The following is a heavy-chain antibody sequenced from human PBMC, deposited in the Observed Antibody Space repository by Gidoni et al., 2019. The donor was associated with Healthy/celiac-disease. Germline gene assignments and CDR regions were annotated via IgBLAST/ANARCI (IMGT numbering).Heavy chain of an antibody. CDR2: INSDGSST. CDR1: GFTFSRYW. V-gene: IGHV3-74*01. J-gene: IGHJ6*02. CDR3: ARGVYCSGGSCYSGFYYYYYGMDV. Sequence: EVQLVESGGGLVQPGGSLRLSCAASGFTFSRYWMHWVRQAPGKGLVWVSRINSDGSSTSYADSVKGRFTISRDNAKNTLYLQMNSLRAEDTAVYYCARGVYCSGGSCYSGFYYYYYGMDVWGQGTTVTVSS. D-gene: IGHD2-15*01.